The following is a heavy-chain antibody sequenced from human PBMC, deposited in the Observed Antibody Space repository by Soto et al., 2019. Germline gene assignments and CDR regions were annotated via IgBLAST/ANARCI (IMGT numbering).Heavy chain of an antibody. CDR2: TYYRSKWYN. V-gene: IGHV6-1*01. D-gene: IGHD6-13*01. Sequence: SQTLSLTCAISGDSVSSNSAAWNWIRQSPSRGLEWLGRTYYRSKWYNYYAVSVKSRITINPDTSKNQFSLQLNSVTPEDTAVYYGAREIAAAGRNYYYYGMDVWGQGTTVTVSS. J-gene: IGHJ6*02. CDR3: AREIAAAGRNYYYYGMDV. CDR1: GDSVSSNSAA.